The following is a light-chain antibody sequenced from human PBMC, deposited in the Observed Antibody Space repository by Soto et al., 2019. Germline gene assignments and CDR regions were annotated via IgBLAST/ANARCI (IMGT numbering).Light chain of an antibody. CDR3: QLRSNWPPTWT. CDR1: QSISSY. J-gene: IGKJ1*01. CDR2: DAS. Sequence: EIVLTQSPATLSLSPGERATLSCRASQSISSYLAWYQHKPGQAPRLLIYDASTRAAGIPARFSGSGSGTDLAITISSLEPEDFAVYFCQLRSNWPPTWTFGQGTKVEVK. V-gene: IGKV3-11*01.